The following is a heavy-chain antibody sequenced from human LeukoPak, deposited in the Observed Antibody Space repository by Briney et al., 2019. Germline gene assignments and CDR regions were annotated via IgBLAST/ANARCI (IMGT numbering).Heavy chain of an antibody. Sequence: NSSETLSLTCTVSGGSISSSYWSWIRQPPGKGLEWIGYISYRGSTNYNPSLKSRVTISVDTSKNQFSLKLTSVTAADTAVYYCARGPHSAGDWDYWGQGTLVTVSS. CDR1: GGSISSSY. J-gene: IGHJ4*02. V-gene: IGHV4-59*01. D-gene: IGHD2-21*02. CDR2: ISYRGST. CDR3: ARGPHSAGDWDY.